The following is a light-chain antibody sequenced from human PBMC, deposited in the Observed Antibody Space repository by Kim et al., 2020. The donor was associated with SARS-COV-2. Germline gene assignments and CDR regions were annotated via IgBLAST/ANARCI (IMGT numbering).Light chain of an antibody. CDR2: DVS. J-gene: IGKJ4*01. V-gene: IGKV3-11*01. CDR3: QHRSSWPLT. CDR1: QSVGSY. Sequence: EIVLTQSPATLSLSPGDRATLSCRASQSVGSYLDWYQQKTGQAPSLLIYDVSNRATGIPARFSGSGSGTDFTLTISTLEPEDFAVYYCQHRSSWPLTFGGGTKVDIK.